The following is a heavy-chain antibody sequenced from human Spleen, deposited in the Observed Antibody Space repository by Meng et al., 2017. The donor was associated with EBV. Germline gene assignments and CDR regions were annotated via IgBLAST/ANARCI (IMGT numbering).Heavy chain of an antibody. D-gene: IGHD6-19*01. J-gene: IGHJ4*02. Sequence: VQLQQWGAGLLKPSETLSLTCGIHCGSFSGYYWSWLRQPPGKGLEWIGEIHYGGSTKYNPSLKSRVTISVDKSKNQFSLKLSSVTAADTAVYYCARDVGIAVAASFDYWGQGTLVTVSS. CDR1: CGSFSGYY. CDR2: IHYGGST. CDR3: ARDVGIAVAASFDY. V-gene: IGHV4-34*01.